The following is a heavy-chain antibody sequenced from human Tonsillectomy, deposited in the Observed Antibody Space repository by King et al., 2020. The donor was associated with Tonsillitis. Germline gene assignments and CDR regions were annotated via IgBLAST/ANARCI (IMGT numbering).Heavy chain of an antibody. D-gene: IGHD1-1*01. CDR2: ITSNSIYI. CDR1: GFTFNTYG. Sequence: VQLVESGGGLVKPGGSLRLSCAASGFTFNTYGMNWVRQAPGKGLEWVSSITSNSIYIYYTDSVKGRFTISRDNTKNSLYLQMNSLRAEDTAVYYCARERDGNYFDYWGQGTLVTVSS. CDR3: ARERDGNYFDY. V-gene: IGHV3-21*01. J-gene: IGHJ4*02.